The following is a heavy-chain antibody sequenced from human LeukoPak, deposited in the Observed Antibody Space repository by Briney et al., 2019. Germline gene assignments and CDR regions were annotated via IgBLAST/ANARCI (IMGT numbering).Heavy chain of an antibody. CDR2: ISGSGGST. V-gene: IGHV3-23*01. J-gene: IGHJ4*02. D-gene: IGHD1-14*01. CDR1: GFTFSSYA. CDR3: ARDLRIHLTGGDY. Sequence: GGSLRLSCAASGFTFSSYAMSWVRQAPGKGLEWVSAISGSGGSTYYADSVKGRFTISRDNSKNTLYLQMNSLRAEDTAVYYCARDLRIHLTGGDYWGQGTLVTVSS.